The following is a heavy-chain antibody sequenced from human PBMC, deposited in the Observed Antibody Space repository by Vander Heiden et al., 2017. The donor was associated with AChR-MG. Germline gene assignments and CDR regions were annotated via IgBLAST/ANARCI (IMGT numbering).Heavy chain of an antibody. CDR3: ARRASVTGRTSDYFDS. V-gene: IGHV4-31*03. D-gene: IGHD1-20*01. J-gene: IGHJ4*02. CDR1: GDSIGRGSY. CDR2: IYHSGTT. Sequence: QVQLQESGPGLVQPSQTLSLTCPVTGDSIGRGSYWAWIRQVPGRGLEWIGYIYHSGTTYYNPALGSRLTMSVDKSKSQFSLNLSSMTAADTAVYYCARRASVTGRTSDYFDSWGQGIVVTVSS.